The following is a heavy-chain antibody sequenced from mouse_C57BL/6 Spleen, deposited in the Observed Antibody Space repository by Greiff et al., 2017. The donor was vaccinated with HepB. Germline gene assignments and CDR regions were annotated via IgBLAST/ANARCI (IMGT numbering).Heavy chain of an antibody. D-gene: IGHD2-2*01. CDR1: GFTFSDYG. CDR3: ARSTMVTTRAMDC. Sequence: EVNVVESGGGLVKPGGSLKLSCAASGFTFSDYGMHWVRQAPEKGLEWVAYISSGSSTIYYADTVKGRFTISRDNAKNTLFLQMTSLRSEDTAMYYCARSTMVTTRAMDCWGQGTSVTVSS. CDR2: ISSGSSTI. J-gene: IGHJ4*01. V-gene: IGHV5-17*01.